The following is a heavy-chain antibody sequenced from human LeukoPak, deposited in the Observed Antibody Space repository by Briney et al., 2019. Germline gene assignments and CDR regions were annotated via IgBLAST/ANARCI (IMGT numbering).Heavy chain of an antibody. CDR3: ASNLVAGTFDI. CDR1: GFTFSRCD. J-gene: IGHJ3*02. Sequence: GRSLRLSCAASGFTFSRCDMHWVRQAPGKGLEWVAVIWYDGSKKFYADSVKGRLSISRDNSRNMLHLQMNSLRAEDTAVYYCASNLVAGTFDIWGQGTMVTVS. V-gene: IGHV3-33*01. D-gene: IGHD2-15*01. CDR2: IWYDGSKK.